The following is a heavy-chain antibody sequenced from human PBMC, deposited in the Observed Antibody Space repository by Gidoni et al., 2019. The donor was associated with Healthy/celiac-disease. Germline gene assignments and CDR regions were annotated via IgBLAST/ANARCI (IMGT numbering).Heavy chain of an antibody. V-gene: IGHV1-18*04. CDR2: ISAYNGNT. J-gene: IGHJ4*02. CDR1: GYTFTSYG. CDR3: ARDDGDYGANDY. D-gene: IGHD4-17*01. Sequence: QVQLVQSGAEVNKPGASVKLSCTASGYTFTSYGISWVRQAPGQGLEWMGWISAYNGNTNYAQKLQGRVTMTTDTSTSTAYIGLRSLRSDDTAVYYCARDDGDYGANDYWGQGTLVTVSS.